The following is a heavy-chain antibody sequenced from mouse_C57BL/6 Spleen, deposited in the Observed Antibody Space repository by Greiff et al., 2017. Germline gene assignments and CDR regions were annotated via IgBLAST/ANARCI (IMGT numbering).Heavy chain of an antibody. J-gene: IGHJ2*01. D-gene: IGHD1-1*01. CDR1: GFTFSDYG. Sequence: EVMLVESGGGLVKPGGSLKLSCAASGFTFSDYGMHWVRQAPEKGLEWVAYISSGSSTNYYADTVKGRFTISRDNAKNTLFLQMTSLRSEDTAMYYCARKEYCDSSFDYWGQGTTLTVSS. CDR2: ISSGSSTN. V-gene: IGHV5-17*01. CDR3: ARKEYCDSSFDY.